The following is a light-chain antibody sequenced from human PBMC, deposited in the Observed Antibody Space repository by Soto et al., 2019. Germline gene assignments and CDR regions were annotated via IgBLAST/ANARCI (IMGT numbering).Light chain of an antibody. CDR1: QSISTY. V-gene: IGKV1-5*03. J-gene: IGKJ1*01. CDR2: KAS. CDR3: QQYNSFSRT. Sequence: DIQMTQSPSTLSASVGDRVTITCRASQSISTYLAWFQQKPGKAPKVLIYKASNIDSGIPARFSGSGSGTEFTLTISSLQPDDFAIYYCQQYNSFSRTFGQGTKVEIK.